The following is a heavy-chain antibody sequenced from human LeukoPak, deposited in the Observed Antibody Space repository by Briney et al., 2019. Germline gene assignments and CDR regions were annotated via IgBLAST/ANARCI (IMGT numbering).Heavy chain of an antibody. CDR2: IYHSGST. V-gene: IGHV4-39*01. J-gene: IGHJ4*02. CDR1: GGSISSSSYY. CDR3: ASEGVEGCTNGVCYAKYYFDY. Sequence: KPSETLSLTCTVSGGSISSSSYYWGWIRQPPGKGLEWIGSIYHSGSTYYNPSLKSRVTISVDTSKNQFSLKLSSVTAADTAVYYCASEGVEGCTNGVCYAKYYFDYWGQGTLVTVSS. D-gene: IGHD2-8*01.